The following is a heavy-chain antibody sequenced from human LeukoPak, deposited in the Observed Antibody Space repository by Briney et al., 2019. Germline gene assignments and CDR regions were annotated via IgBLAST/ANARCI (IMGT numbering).Heavy chain of an antibody. Sequence: PGGSLRLSCAASGFTFSSYSMNWVRQAPGKGLEWVSSISSSSSYIYYADSVKGRFTISRDNAKNSLYLQMNSLRAEDTAVYYCARDTYGAVAGHPFDYWGQGTLVTVSS. V-gene: IGHV3-21*01. CDR3: ARDTYGAVAGHPFDY. J-gene: IGHJ4*02. CDR1: GFTFSSYS. CDR2: ISSSSSYI. D-gene: IGHD6-19*01.